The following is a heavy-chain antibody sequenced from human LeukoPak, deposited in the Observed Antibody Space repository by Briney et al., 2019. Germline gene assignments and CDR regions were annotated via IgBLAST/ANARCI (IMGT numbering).Heavy chain of an antibody. J-gene: IGHJ5*02. V-gene: IGHV3-23*01. Sequence: PGGSLRLSCAASGFTFSSYAMSWVRQAPGKGLEWVSAISGSGGSTYYADSVKGRFTISRDNSKNTLYLQMNSLRAEDTAVYYCAKEHDYGAYGPPRFDPWGQGTLVTVSS. CDR1: GFTFSSYA. CDR3: AKEHDYGAYGPPRFDP. CDR2: ISGSGGST. D-gene: IGHD4-17*01.